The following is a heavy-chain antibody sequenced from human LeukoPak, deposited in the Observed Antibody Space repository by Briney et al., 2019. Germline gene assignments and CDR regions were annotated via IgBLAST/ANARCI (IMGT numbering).Heavy chain of an antibody. Sequence: GRSLTLSCAASGFTFSTYGMYWVRQAPGKGREWVGLIWYDGSNKYYAGSVKGRFTISRDNSKNTLYLQMNSLRGEDMAVYYCARNSPPVVGGGVYGMDVWCQGTTVTVSS. CDR3: ARNSPPVVGGGVYGMDV. CDR1: GFTFSTYG. CDR2: IWYDGSNK. V-gene: IGHV3-33*07. D-gene: IGHD2-21*01. J-gene: IGHJ6*02.